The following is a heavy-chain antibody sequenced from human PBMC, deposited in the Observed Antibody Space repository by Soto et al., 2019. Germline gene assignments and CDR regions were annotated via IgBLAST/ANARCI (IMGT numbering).Heavy chain of an antibody. Sequence: GGSLRLSCAASGFTFTNYGMRWVRQAPGKGLEWVAVIWNDGNGYYYANSVKGRFTISRDNSKNTLYLQMSSLRVEDTAVYYCARRQISPPTRGSASARGGMDVWGQGTTVTVSS. CDR1: GFTFTNYG. J-gene: IGHJ6*02. D-gene: IGHD6-13*01. V-gene: IGHV3-33*01. CDR3: ARRQISPPTRGSASARGGMDV. CDR2: IWNDGNGY.